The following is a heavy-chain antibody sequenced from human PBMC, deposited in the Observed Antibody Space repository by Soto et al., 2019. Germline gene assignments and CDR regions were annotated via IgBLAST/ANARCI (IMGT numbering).Heavy chain of an antibody. D-gene: IGHD1-1*01. CDR3: AHRLSGYNWNGGYFDY. CDR1: GFSLTSRPMG. Sequence: QITLKESAPPRVKPTQTLTLTCTFSGFSLTSRPMGVGWIRQPPGKALEWLAFIYWDDDKRYSPSLRSRLTITKDTSGNQVVLTMTNIDPVDTATYYCAHRLSGYNWNGGYFDYWGQGARVTVSS. CDR2: IYWDDDK. J-gene: IGHJ4*02. V-gene: IGHV2-5*02.